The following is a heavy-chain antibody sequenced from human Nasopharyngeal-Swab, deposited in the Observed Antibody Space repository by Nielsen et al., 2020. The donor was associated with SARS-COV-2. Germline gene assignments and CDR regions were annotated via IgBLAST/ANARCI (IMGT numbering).Heavy chain of an antibody. D-gene: IGHD3-22*01. CDR2: ISYDGSNK. Sequence: SLKISCAASGFTFRSYAMHWVRQAPGKGLEWVAVISYDGSNKYYADSVKGRFTISRDNSKNTLYLQMNSLRAEDTAVYYCARTLGGYYYFDYWGQGTLVTVSS. CDR3: ARTLGGYYYFDY. J-gene: IGHJ4*02. V-gene: IGHV3-30*04. CDR1: GFTFRSYA.